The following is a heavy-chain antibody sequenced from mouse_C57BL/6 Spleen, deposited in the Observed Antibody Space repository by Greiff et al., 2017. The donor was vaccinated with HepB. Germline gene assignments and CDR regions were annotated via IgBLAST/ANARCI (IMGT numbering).Heavy chain of an antibody. CDR2: ISSGSSTI. CDR3: ASYYYGSSSYYYAMDY. CDR1: GFTFSDYG. J-gene: IGHJ4*01. Sequence: EVKLVESGGGLVKPGGSLKLSCAASGFTFSDYGMHWVRQAPEKGLEWVAYISSGSSTIYYADTVKGRFTISRDNAKNTLFLQMTSLRSEDTAMYYCASYYYGSSSYYYAMDYWGQGTSVTVSS. V-gene: IGHV5-17*01. D-gene: IGHD1-1*01.